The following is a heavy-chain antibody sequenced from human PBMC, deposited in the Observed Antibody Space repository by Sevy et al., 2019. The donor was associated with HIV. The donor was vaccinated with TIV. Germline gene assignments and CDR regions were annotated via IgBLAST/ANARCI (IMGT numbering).Heavy chain of an antibody. J-gene: IGHJ6*02. D-gene: IGHD2-15*01. CDR1: GYTFTGDY. V-gene: IGHV1-2*06. CDR2: VYPNSGGT. Sequence: VAVKVSCKASGYTFTGDYLHWVRQAPGQGLEWMGRVYPNSGGTNYPRKFQGRITMSRDTSISTAYMELNRLKFDDTAVYYCARDGGGGSTNSGMDVWGQGTAVTVSS. CDR3: ARDGGGGSTNSGMDV.